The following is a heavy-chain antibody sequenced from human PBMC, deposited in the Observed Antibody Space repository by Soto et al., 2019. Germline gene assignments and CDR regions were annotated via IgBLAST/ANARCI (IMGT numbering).Heavy chain of an antibody. CDR2: IYSSGST. Sequence: SETLSLTCAVYGGSFSGYYWSWIRQPPGKGLEWIGYIYSSGSTNYNPSLKSRVTISVDTSKNQFSLKLNSVTAADSAVYYCARGGSYDSSGYYNFDSWGQGTLVTVSS. CDR3: ARGGSYDSSGYYNFDS. J-gene: IGHJ4*02. V-gene: IGHV4-4*09. D-gene: IGHD3-22*01. CDR1: GGSFSGYY.